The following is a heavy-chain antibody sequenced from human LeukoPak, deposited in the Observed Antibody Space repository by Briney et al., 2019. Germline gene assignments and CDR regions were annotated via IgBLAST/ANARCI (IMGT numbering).Heavy chain of an antibody. Sequence: PGGSLRLSCTASGITFSSYDMNWVRQAPGKGLEWVSYISGSGSTIHYAATVEGRFTTSRDNTKNSLYLKMYSVRAEDTAVYNCVRSLKSTLTNEGYDYWGQGTLVTVSS. J-gene: IGHJ4*02. D-gene: IGHD4-17*01. CDR1: GITFSSYD. CDR3: VRSLKSTLTNEGYDY. CDR2: ISGSGSTI. V-gene: IGHV3-48*03.